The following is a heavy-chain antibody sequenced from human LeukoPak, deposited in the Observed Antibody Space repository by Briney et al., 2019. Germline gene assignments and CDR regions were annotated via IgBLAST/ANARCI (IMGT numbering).Heavy chain of an antibody. J-gene: IGHJ4*02. V-gene: IGHV3-7*01. CDR1: GLTFSSYW. CDR2: IKQDGSEK. D-gene: IGHD5-18*01. Sequence: GGSLRLSCAASGLTFSSYWMTWVRQAPGKGLEWVANIKQDGSEKYYVDSVKGRFTISRDNVKNSLFLQMNSLRAEDTAVYYCASDRHGGYIYGYVPLHFFDNWGQGTLVTVSS. CDR3: ASDRHGGYIYGYVPLHFFDN.